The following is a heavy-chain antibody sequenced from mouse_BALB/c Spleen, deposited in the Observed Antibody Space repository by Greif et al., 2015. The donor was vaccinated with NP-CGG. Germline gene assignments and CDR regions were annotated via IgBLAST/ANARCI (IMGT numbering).Heavy chain of an antibody. Sequence: EVKLEESGGDLVKPGGSLKLSCAASGFTFSSYGMSWVRQTPDKRLEWVATISSGGSYTYYPDSVKGRFTISRDNAKNNLYLQMSRLKSEDTAMYYCARREERSWFAYWGQGTLVTVSA. CDR2: ISSGGSYT. CDR1: GFTFSSYG. CDR3: ARREERSWFAY. V-gene: IGHV5-6*02. J-gene: IGHJ3*01.